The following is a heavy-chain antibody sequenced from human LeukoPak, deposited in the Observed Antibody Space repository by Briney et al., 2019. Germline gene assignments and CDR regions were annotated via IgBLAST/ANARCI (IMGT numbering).Heavy chain of an antibody. CDR3: AKDPIFSGSYGVFDS. J-gene: IGHJ4*02. Sequence: GGSLRLSCAASGFTLSSYTMNWVRQAPGKGLEWVSTIIDSGNSLYYADSVEGRFTISRDNSKNTLYLQMNSLRAGDTAVYYCAKDPIFSGSYGVFDSWGQGTLVTVSS. CDR1: GFTLSSYT. D-gene: IGHD1-26*01. CDR2: IIDSGNSL. V-gene: IGHV3-23*01.